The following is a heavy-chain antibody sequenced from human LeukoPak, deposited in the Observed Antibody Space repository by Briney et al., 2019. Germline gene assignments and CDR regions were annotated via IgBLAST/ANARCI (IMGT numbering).Heavy chain of an antibody. Sequence: PSETLSLTCTVSGGSISSYYWSWIRQPAGKGLEWIGRIYTSGSTNYNPSLKSRVTMSVDTSKNQFSLKLSSVTAADTAVYYCARDRPRRGYSSSWYVAFDIWGQGTMVTVSS. J-gene: IGHJ3*02. V-gene: IGHV4-4*07. CDR2: IYTSGST. CDR1: GGSISSYY. D-gene: IGHD6-13*01. CDR3: ARDRPRRGYSSSWYVAFDI.